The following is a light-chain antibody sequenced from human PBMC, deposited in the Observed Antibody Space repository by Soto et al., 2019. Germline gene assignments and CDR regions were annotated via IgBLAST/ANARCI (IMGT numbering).Light chain of an antibody. CDR3: QAWDSSTAAVV. Sequence: SYELTQPPSVSVSPGQTASITCSGDKLGDKYACWYQQKPGQSPVLVIYQDIKRPSGIPERFSGSNSGNTATLTISGTQAMDEADYYCQAWDSSTAAVVFGGGTKVTVL. V-gene: IGLV3-1*01. CDR2: QDI. J-gene: IGLJ2*01. CDR1: KLGDKY.